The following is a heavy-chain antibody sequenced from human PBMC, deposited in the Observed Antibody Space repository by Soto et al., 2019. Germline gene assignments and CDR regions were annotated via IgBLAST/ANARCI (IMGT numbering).Heavy chain of an antibody. CDR2: LHSGGDT. CDR3: ARDGPYYSASRMDV. V-gene: IGHV3-53*04. Sequence: EVQLVESGGGLVQPGGSLRLSCVASGIPVSSNYMTWVRQAPGKGLEWVSVLHSGGDTYYANSVNGRFTISRHNSTNTLFLQMNSLTAEDTAVYYCARDGPYYSASRMDVCGHGTTVTVSS. CDR1: GIPVSSNY. J-gene: IGHJ6*02. D-gene: IGHD3-10*01.